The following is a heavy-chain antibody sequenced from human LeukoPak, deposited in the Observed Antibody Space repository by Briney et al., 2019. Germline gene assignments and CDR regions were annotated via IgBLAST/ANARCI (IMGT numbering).Heavy chain of an antibody. Sequence: GGSLRLSCAASGFTFSSYIMTWVRQAPGKGLEWVSSITGSSNHIYYADSVKGRFTISRDNAKNSLYLQMNSLRVEDTAVYYCARDVYNMGDYWGQGTLVTVSS. CDR3: ARDVYNMGDY. V-gene: IGHV3-21*01. CDR1: GFTFSSYI. CDR2: ITGSSNHI. J-gene: IGHJ4*02. D-gene: IGHD1-1*01.